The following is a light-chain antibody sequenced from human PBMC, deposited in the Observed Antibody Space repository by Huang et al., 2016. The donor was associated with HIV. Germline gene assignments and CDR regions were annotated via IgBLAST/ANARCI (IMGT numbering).Light chain of an antibody. CDR3: QQYNNWPLYT. CDR1: QSVASS. J-gene: IGKJ2*01. V-gene: IGKV3-15*01. Sequence: EIVMTQSPTTLSVSPGERATLSCRASQSVASSLAWYQHKPGQAPRLLLYAASTRATGIPARFSGSGSGTEFILTINSLQSEDFAVYYCQQYNNWPLYTFGQGTKLEIK. CDR2: AAS.